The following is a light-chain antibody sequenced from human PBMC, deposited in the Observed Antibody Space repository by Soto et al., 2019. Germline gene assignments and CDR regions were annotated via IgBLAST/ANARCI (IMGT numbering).Light chain of an antibody. V-gene: IGLV1-40*01. Sequence: SVLTQPPSVSGAPGQRVTISCTGSSSNIGAGYDVHWYQQLPGTAPKLLIYGNNNRPSGVPDRFSCSKSGTSASLAITGLQAEDEADYYCQSYDSSLSGLVFGTGTKVTVL. J-gene: IGLJ1*01. CDR1: SSNIGAGYD. CDR3: QSYDSSLSGLV. CDR2: GNN.